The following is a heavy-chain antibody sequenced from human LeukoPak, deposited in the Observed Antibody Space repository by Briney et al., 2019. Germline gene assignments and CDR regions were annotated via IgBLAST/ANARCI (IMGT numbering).Heavy chain of an antibody. Sequence: ASVKVSCKXSGYTFTGDYMHWVRQAPGQGLEWMGRVNPNSGGTNYAQKFQGRVTMTRDTSISTAYMELSRLRSDDTAVYYCARGYCSSTSCYPFDYWGQGTLVTVSS. V-gene: IGHV1-2*02. J-gene: IGHJ4*02. CDR3: ARGYCSSTSCYPFDY. CDR2: VNPNSGGT. D-gene: IGHD2-2*01. CDR1: GYTFTGDY.